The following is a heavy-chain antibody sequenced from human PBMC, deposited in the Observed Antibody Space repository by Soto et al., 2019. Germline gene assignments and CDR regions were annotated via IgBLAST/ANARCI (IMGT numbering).Heavy chain of an antibody. V-gene: IGHV3-33*05. J-gene: IGHJ4*02. CDR3: ASGVMGISYESSGFEY. CDR2: ILSDGNTK. CDR1: GFTFTNYA. D-gene: IGHD3-22*01. Sequence: QVQLVESGGGVVQPGRSLRLSCAASGFTFTNYAMHWVRQAPGKGLEWVALILSDGNTKYYADSVKGRLTISRDNSENTVFMQMNSLRAEDTAVYYCASGVMGISYESSGFEYWGQGALVTVSS.